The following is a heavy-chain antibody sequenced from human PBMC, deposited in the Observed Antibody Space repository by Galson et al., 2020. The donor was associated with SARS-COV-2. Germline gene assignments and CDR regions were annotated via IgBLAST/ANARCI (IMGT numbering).Heavy chain of an antibody. D-gene: IGHD5-18*01. CDR2: IIPILGIA. V-gene: IGHV1-69*10. Sequence: SVPASCKASGGTFSSYAISWVRQAPGQGLEWMGGIIPILGIANYAQKFQGRVTITADKSTSTAYMELSSLRSEDTAVYYCTCTAMGPDYYYDYMDVWGKGATVTVSS. J-gene: IGHJ6*03. CDR1: GGTFSSYA. CDR3: TCTAMGPDYYYDYMDV.